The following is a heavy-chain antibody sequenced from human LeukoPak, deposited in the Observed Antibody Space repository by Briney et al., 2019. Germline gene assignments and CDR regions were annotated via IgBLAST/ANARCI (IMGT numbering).Heavy chain of an antibody. V-gene: IGHV4-4*02. J-gene: IGHJ4*02. CDR2: IYYSGST. D-gene: IGHD3-10*01. Sequence: SGTLSLTCAVSGGSISSSNWWSWVRQPPGKGLEWIGSIYYSGSTYYNPSLKSRVTISVDTSKNQFSLKLSSVTAADTAVYYCARPRDYYGSGTNYFDYWGQGTLVTVSS. CDR3: ARPRDYYGSGTNYFDY. CDR1: GGSISSSNW.